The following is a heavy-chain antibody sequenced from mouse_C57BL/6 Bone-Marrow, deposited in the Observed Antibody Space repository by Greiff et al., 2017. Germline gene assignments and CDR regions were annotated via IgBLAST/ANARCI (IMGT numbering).Heavy chain of an antibody. CDR3: ALYYGNYVGVWFAY. J-gene: IGHJ3*01. CDR2: IHPSDSDT. D-gene: IGHD2-1*01. CDR1: GYTFTSYW. V-gene: IGHV1-74*01. Sequence: QVQLQQPGAELVKPGASVKVSCKASGYTFTSYWMHWVKQRPGQGLEWIGRIHPSDSDTNYNQKFKGKATLIVDKSSSTAYMQLSSLTSEDSAVYYCALYYGNYVGVWFAYWGQGTLVTVSA.